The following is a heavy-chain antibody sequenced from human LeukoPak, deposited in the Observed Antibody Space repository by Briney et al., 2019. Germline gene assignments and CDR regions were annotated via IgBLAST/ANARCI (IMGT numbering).Heavy chain of an antibody. V-gene: IGHV3-23*01. CDR2: ISGSGGST. Sequence: GGSLRLSCAASGFTFNSYAMSWVRQAPGKGLEWVSVISGSGGSTYYADSAQGRLTISRDNSKNTPYLQMNSLRAEDTALYYCARGSTYYDILTGYHYYFDYWGQGTLVTVSS. D-gene: IGHD3-9*01. CDR3: ARGSTYYDILTGYHYYFDY. J-gene: IGHJ4*02. CDR1: GFTFNSYA.